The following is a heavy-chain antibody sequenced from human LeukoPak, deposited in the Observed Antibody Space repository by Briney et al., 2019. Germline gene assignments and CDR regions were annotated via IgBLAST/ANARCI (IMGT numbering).Heavy chain of an antibody. J-gene: IGHJ4*02. CDR1: GFTFSNYA. Sequence: GGSPRLSCAASGFTFSNYAMTWVRQAPGKGLEWVSGISGSGGRTYYADSVKGRFTISRDNSKNTLYLQVNSLRAEDTAVYYCAKGFSIVVVPAAMSYWGQGTLVTVSS. D-gene: IGHD2-2*01. CDR2: ISGSGGRT. V-gene: IGHV3-23*01. CDR3: AKGFSIVVVPAAMSY.